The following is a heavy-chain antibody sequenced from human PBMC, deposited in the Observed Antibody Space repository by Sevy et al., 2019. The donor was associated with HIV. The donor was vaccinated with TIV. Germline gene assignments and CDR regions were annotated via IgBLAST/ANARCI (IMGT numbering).Heavy chain of an antibody. D-gene: IGHD1-26*01. CDR1: GGSITSLY. J-gene: IGHJ4*02. CDR3: AGENAWGRGYS. V-gene: IGHV4-59*08. CDR2: IYYNGHI. Sequence: TLSLTCTVSGGSITSLYWNWMRQPPGKGLEWIANIYYNGHINYNPSLKSRVTLSLDTSKNQFSLRLSSVTAADTAMYYCAGENAWGRGYSWGQRTLVTVSS.